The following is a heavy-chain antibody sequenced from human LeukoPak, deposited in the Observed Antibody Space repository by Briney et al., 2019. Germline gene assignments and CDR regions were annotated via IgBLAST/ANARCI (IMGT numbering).Heavy chain of an antibody. CDR3: ASARGSNYGSLGD. CDR1: GFTFSRYW. D-gene: IGHD5-18*01. J-gene: IGHJ4*02. Sequence: GGSLRLSCAASGFTFSRYWMHWVRQAPGKGLVWVSRINSDGSSTTYADSVKGRFSISRDNSKNTLYLQMNSLRAEDTAVYYCASARGSNYGSLGDWGQGTLVTVSS. CDR2: INSDGSST. V-gene: IGHV3-74*01.